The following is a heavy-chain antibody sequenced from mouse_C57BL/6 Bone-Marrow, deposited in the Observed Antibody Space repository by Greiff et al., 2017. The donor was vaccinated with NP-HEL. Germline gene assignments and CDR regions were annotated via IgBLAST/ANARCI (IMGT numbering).Heavy chain of an antibody. CDR2: ISSGGSYT. Sequence: EVQRVESGGDLVKPGGSLKLSCAASGFTFSSYGMSWVRQTPDKRLEWVATISSGGSYTYYPDSVKGRFTISRDNAKNTLYLQMSSLKSEDTAMYYCARQGDYDSYYFDYWGQGTTLTGSS. V-gene: IGHV5-6*01. CDR3: ARQGDYDSYYFDY. J-gene: IGHJ2*01. CDR1: GFTFSSYG. D-gene: IGHD2-4*01.